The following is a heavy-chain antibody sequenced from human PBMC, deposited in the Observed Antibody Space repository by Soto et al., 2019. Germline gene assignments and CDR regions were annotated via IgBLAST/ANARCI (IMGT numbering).Heavy chain of an antibody. V-gene: IGHV4-39*01. CDR3: ARPQNYYDSSGYTFDY. Sequence: QLQLQESGPVLVKPSETLSLTCTVSGGSISSSSDYLGWIRQPPGKGLEWIGSIYYSGSTYYNPSLKIRVTLSVDTSKNQFSLKLSSVTAAATAVYYCARPQNYYDSSGYTFDYWGQGTLVTVSS. J-gene: IGHJ4*02. CDR2: IYYSGST. D-gene: IGHD3-22*01. CDR1: GGSISSSSDY.